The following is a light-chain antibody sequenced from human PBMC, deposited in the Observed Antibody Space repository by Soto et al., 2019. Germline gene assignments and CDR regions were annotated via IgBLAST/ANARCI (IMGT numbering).Light chain of an antibody. V-gene: IGLV2-18*02. CDR2: EVN. CDR3: FSYTRSDTYV. J-gene: IGLJ1*01. CDR1: NNDVGGYKG. Sequence: QSALTQPPSVAGSPGQSVPISCTGTNNDVGGYKGVSWYQQSPGTAPKVMIYEVNNRPSGVPGRFSGSKSGNTASLTISGLQAEDEAEYYCFSYTRSDTYVLGTGTKVTVL.